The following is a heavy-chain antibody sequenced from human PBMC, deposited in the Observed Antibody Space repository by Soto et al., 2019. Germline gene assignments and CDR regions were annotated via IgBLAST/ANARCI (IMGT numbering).Heavy chain of an antibody. CDR1: GGSISSYY. D-gene: IGHD6-13*01. J-gene: IGHJ4*02. Sequence: SETLSLTCTVSGGSISSYYWSWIRQPPGKGLEWIGYIYYSGSTNYNPSLKSRVTISVDTSKNQFSLKLSSVTAADTAVYYCARGRRDQYSSSWYYFDYWGQGTLVTVSS. V-gene: IGHV4-59*01. CDR2: IYYSGST. CDR3: ARGRRDQYSSSWYYFDY.